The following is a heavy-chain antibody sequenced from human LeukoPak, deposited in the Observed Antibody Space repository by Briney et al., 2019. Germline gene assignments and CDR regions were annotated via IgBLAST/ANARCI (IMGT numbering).Heavy chain of an antibody. Sequence: ASVKVSCKASGYTFTGYYMHWVRQAPGQGLEWMGWINPNSGGTNYAQKFQGRVTMTRDTSISTAYMELSRLRSDDTAVYYCARGLLEWELLPSQDFDYWGQGTLVTVSS. J-gene: IGHJ4*02. D-gene: IGHD1-26*01. V-gene: IGHV1-2*02. CDR2: INPNSGGT. CDR3: ARGLLEWELLPSQDFDY. CDR1: GYTFTGYY.